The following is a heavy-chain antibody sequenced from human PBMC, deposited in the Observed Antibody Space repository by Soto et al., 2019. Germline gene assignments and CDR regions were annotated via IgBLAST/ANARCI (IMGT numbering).Heavy chain of an antibody. D-gene: IGHD3-10*01. CDR3: ARSRGYYGSGSYSRYYYYRDV. Sequence: QVQLQQWGAGLLKPSETLSLTCAVYGGSFSGYYWSWIRQPPGKGLEWIGEINHSGSTNYNPSLKSGFTISVDTSKNHFSRKLSSVTAADTAVYYCARSRGYYGSGSYSRYYYYRDVWGKGTTVTVSS. V-gene: IGHV4-34*01. CDR1: GGSFSGYY. J-gene: IGHJ6*03. CDR2: INHSGST.